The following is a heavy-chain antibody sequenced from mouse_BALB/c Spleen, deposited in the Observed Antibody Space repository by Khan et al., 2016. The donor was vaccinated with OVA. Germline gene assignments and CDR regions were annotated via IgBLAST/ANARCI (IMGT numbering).Heavy chain of an antibody. V-gene: IGHV5-12-1*01. J-gene: IGHJ4*01. CDR1: GFAFSSYD. CDR2: ISSGGGST. CDR3: ARGWGGNFYYAMDS. Sequence: DVMLVESGGGLVKPGGSLKLSCAASGFAFSSYDMSWVRRTPEKRLEWVAYISSGGGSTYYPDTVKGRFTISRDNAKNTLYLQMSSLKSEDTAMYYCARGWGGNFYYAMDSWGQGMSVTVSS. D-gene: IGHD2-1*01.